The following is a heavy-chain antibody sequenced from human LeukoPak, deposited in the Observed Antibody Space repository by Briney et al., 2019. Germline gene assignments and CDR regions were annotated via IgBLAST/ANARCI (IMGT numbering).Heavy chain of an antibody. V-gene: IGHV3-11*06. D-gene: IGHD2-2*01. Sequence: PGGSLRLSCAASGFTFSDYYMSWIRQAPGKGLEWVSSISSSSSYIYYADSVKGRFTISRDSAKNSLYLQMNSLRAEDTAVYYCASGAPKYCSSTSCPDYWGQGTLVTVSS. CDR1: GFTFSDYY. CDR3: ASGAPKYCSSTSCPDY. CDR2: ISSSSSYI. J-gene: IGHJ4*02.